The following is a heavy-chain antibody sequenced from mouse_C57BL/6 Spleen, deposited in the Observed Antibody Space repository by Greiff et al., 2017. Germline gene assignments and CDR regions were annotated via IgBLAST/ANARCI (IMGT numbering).Heavy chain of an antibody. CDR1: GYTFTSYW. D-gene: IGHD1-1*01. J-gene: IGHJ3*01. CDR3: ARGGITTVVADAY. Sequence: QVQLQQPGAELVKPGASVKLSCKASGYTFTSYWMQWVKQRPGQGLEWIGEIDPSDSYTNYNQKFKGKATLTVEPSSSTAYMQLSSLTSEDSAVYYCARGGITTVVADAYWGQGTLGTVSA. V-gene: IGHV1-50*01. CDR2: IDPSDSYT.